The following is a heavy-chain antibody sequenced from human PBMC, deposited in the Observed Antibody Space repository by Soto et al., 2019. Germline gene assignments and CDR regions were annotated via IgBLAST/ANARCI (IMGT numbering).Heavy chain of an antibody. Sequence: PGGSLRLSCAASGFPFSSYAISWVRQAPGRGLEWVAASTGAGGGTYNLEAVKGRFTVSRDNSKKTVYLQLDGLRAEDPAVYYCAKGQSDDQSDYNYYCLDGWGQGTRFAV. D-gene: IGHD3-3*01. CDR3: AKGQSDDQSDYNYYCLDG. V-gene: IGHV3-23*01. CDR1: GFPFSSYA. CDR2: STGAGGGT. J-gene: IGHJ6*02.